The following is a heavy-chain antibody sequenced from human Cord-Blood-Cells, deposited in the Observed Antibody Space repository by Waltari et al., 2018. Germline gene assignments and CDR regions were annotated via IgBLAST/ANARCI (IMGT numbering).Heavy chain of an antibody. CDR2: IDSGGRT. CDR3: SAGSSGWYDY. Sequence: EVQLVVSGGGLIQPGGSLRLSCAASGFTVSSNYMSWVRQAPGKGLGWGGVIDSGGRTYYADSVKGRVTVSRDNSKNTLYLQMSSLGAEDTGVYYCSAGSSGWYDYWGQGTLVTVSS. D-gene: IGHD6-19*01. V-gene: IGHV3-53*01. CDR1: GFTVSSNY. J-gene: IGHJ4*02.